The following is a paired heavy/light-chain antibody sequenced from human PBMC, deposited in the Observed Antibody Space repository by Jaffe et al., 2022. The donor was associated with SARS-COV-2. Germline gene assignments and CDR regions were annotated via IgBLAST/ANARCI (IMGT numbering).Light chain of an antibody. CDR1: QSLLHNNGYNY. V-gene: IGKV2-28*01. Sequence: DIVMTQSPLSLPVTPGEPASISCRSSQSLLHNNGYNYLDWYLQKPGQSPQLLIYLGSNRASGVPDRFSGSGSGTDFTLKISRVEAEDVGVYYCMQALQTPWAFGQGTKVEIK. CDR2: LGS. J-gene: IGKJ1*01. CDR3: MQALQTPWA.
Heavy chain of an antibody. CDR3: ARVADYGSGSP. CDR2: INAGNGYT. D-gene: IGHD3-10*01. J-gene: IGHJ5*02. CDR1: GYTFRNYA. Sequence: QVQLVQSGAEVKKPGASVKVSCKTSGYTFRNYALHWVRQAPGQGLEWMGWINAGNGYTKYSQNFQGRVTITRDTSAYIGYMELSSLRSEDTAVYYCARVADYGSGSPWGQGTLVTVSS. V-gene: IGHV1-3*01.